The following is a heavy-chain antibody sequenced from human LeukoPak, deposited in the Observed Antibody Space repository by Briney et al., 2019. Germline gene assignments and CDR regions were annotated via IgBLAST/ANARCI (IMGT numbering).Heavy chain of an antibody. D-gene: IGHD6-13*01. CDR2: IYHSGST. CDR3: ARQQQLVLLFDY. CDR1: GGSISSGGYY. J-gene: IGHJ4*02. V-gene: IGHV4-30-2*01. Sequence: SETLSLTCTVSGGSISSGGYYWSWIRQPPGKGLEWIGYIYHSGSTYYNPSLKSRVTISVDRSKNQFSLKLSSVTAADTAVYYCARQQQLVLLFDYWGQGTLVTVSS.